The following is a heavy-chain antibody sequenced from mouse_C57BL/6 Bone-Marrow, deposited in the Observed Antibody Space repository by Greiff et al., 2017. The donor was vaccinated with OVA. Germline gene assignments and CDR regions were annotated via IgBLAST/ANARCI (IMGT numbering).Heavy chain of an antibody. CDR1: GYAFSSYW. J-gene: IGHJ2*01. V-gene: IGHV1-80*01. CDR3: AREEPVYYGHDY. D-gene: IGHD2-1*01. Sequence: QVQLQQSGAELVKPGASVKISCKASGYAFSSYWMNWVKQRPGKGLEWIGQIYPGDGDTNYNGKFKGKATLTADKSSSTAYMQLSSLTSEDSAVYFCAREEPVYYGHDYWGQGTTLTVSS. CDR2: IYPGDGDT.